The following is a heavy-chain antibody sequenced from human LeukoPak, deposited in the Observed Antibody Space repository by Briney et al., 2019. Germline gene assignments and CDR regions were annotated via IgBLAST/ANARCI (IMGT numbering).Heavy chain of an antibody. CDR1: GYTLTELS. J-gene: IGHJ5*02. CDR2: FDPEDGET. V-gene: IGHV1-24*01. D-gene: IGHD2-2*01. CDR3: ATDRGCSSTSCYDWSDP. Sequence: ASVKVSCKVSGYTLTELSMHWVRQAPGKGLEWMGGFDPEDGETIYAQKFQGRVTMTEDTSTDTAYMELSSLRSEDTAVYYCATDRGCSSTSCYDWSDPWGQGTLVTVSS.